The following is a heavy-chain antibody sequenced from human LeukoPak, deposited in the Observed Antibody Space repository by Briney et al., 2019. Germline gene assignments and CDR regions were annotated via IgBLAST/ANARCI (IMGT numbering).Heavy chain of an antibody. CDR3: TREKSLVATPFDY. J-gene: IGHJ4*02. CDR1: GYTISNAL. CDR2: IKQDGSEK. Sequence: GGSLMHCCSTSGYTISNALMAWGRQAPGKGLERVANIKQDGSEKYYVDSVKGRFTISRDNAKKSLYLQMNSLRAEDTAVYYCTREKSLVATPFDYWGQGTLVTVSS. D-gene: IGHD2-15*01. V-gene: IGHV3-7*05.